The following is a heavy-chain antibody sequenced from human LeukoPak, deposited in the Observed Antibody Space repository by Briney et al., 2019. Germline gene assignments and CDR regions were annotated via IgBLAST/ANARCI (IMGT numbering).Heavy chain of an antibody. CDR3: ARDPTPRITIFRVVPSLGY. J-gene: IGHJ4*02. Sequence: SSVKVSCKASGGTFSSYAISWVRQAPGQGREWMGGIIPIFGTENYAQKFQGRVTTTADEFKSTADMELSSLRSEDTAVYYCARDPTPRITIFRVVPSLGYWGQGTLVTVSS. CDR1: GGTFSSYA. V-gene: IGHV1-69*01. D-gene: IGHD3-3*01. CDR2: IIPIFGTE.